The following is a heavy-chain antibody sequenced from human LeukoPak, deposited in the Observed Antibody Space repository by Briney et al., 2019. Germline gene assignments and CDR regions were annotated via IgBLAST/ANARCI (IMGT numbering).Heavy chain of an antibody. CDR2: IGNSSAGT. Sequence: GGSVRLSGAACGFSFSNNAMRWLRQAPGNGLEWGSTIGNSSAGTYYAHSLQGRSTISRDNSKNTLYLQMNSLRAEATAVYYCVKRYCSGGTCYSAFDYWGHGTLVTVSS. CDR3: VKRYCSGGTCYSAFDY. V-gene: IGHV3-23*01. D-gene: IGHD2-15*01. CDR1: GFSFSNNA. J-gene: IGHJ4*01.